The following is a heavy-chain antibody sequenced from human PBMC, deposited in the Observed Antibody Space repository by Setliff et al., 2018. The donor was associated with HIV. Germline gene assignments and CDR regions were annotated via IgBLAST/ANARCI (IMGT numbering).Heavy chain of an antibody. J-gene: IGHJ3*02. Sequence: GGSLRLSCAASGFTFNVYSMNWVRQAPGKGLEWVSYISASTNTIYYADSVKGRFTISRDNSKNTLYLQMNSLRVEDTAIYYCARAALRYCTSTSCPRVDAFDIWGQGTMVTVSS. CDR1: GFTFNVYS. D-gene: IGHD2-2*01. CDR3: ARAALRYCTSTSCPRVDAFDI. CDR2: ISASTNTI. V-gene: IGHV3-48*01.